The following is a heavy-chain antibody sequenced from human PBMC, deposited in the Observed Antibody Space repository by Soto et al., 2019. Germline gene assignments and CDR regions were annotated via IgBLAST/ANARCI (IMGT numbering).Heavy chain of an antibody. V-gene: IGHV3-21*01. CDR3: ARVHLVAGSAFYCAMDV. D-gene: IGHD6-6*01. Sequence: VAPSLSYEAGGVHLNPCVIRCVRQTPAKGLELVASISGSGKDTFYRHSVKGRFAISRDSAGTSLFLRMDSVKVEDTAVYRCARVHLVAGSAFYCAMDVWGPGTAVTVSS. CDR1: GVHLNPCV. J-gene: IGHJ6*02. CDR2: ISGSGKDT.